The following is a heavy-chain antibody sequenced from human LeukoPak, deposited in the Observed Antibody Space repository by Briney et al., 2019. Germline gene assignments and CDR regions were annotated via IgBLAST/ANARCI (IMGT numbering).Heavy chain of an antibody. CDR3: ARDEGDSGSYYSPSVY. J-gene: IGHJ4*02. CDR2: ISDSGTST. V-gene: IGHV3-23*01. CDR1: GFTFSNLD. D-gene: IGHD1-26*01. Sequence: GGSLRLSCAAAGFTFSNLDMSWVRQAPGKGLEWVSGISDSGTSTYYADSVKGRFTISRDNAKNSLYLQMNSLRAEDTAVCYCARDEGDSGSYYSPSVYWGQGTLVTVSS.